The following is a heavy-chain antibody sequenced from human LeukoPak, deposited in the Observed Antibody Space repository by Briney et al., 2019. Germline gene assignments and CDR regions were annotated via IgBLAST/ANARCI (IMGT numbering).Heavy chain of an antibody. CDR1: GGSFSGYY. CDR2: IYYSGST. CDR3: ARLRAVGATDYYYYGMDV. J-gene: IGHJ6*02. V-gene: IGHV4-59*08. D-gene: IGHD1-26*01. Sequence: SETLSLTCAVYGGSFSGYYWSWIRQPPGKGLEWIGYIYYSGSTNYNPSLKSRVTISVDTSKNQFSLKLSSVTAADTAVYYCARLRAVGATDYYYYGMDVWGQGTTVTVSS.